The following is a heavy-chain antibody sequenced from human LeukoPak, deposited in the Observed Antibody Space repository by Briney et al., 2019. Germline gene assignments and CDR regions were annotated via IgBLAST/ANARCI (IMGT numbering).Heavy chain of an antibody. V-gene: IGHV3-30-3*01. CDR1: GFTFSSYA. Sequence: PGGSLRLSCAASGFTFSSYAMHWVRQAPGKGLEWVAVISYDGSNKYYADSVKGRFTISRDNSKNTLYLQMNSLRAEDTAVYYCARAVVPPLTMVRGVVILDYYYMDVWGKGTTVTVSS. CDR3: ARAVVPPLTMVRGVVILDYYYMDV. J-gene: IGHJ6*03. D-gene: IGHD3-10*01. CDR2: ISYDGSNK.